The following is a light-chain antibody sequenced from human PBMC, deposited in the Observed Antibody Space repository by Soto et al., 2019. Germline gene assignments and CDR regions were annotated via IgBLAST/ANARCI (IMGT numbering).Light chain of an antibody. CDR3: QHYGSSAQYT. CDR2: GAS. Sequence: DIVLTQSPGTLSFSPGARATLSCRASQSVRTDYFDWYQQKPGQAPRLLIYGASNRATGVPDRFTGSGSGTDFTLTISRLEPEDFVVYFCQHYGSSAQYTFGQGTKLEI. J-gene: IGKJ2*01. V-gene: IGKV3-20*01. CDR1: QSVRTDY.